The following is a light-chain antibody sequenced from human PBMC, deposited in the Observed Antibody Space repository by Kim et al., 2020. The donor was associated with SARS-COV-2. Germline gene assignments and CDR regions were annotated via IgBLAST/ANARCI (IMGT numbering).Light chain of an antibody. CDR3: QQYNAHRT. V-gene: IGKV1-5*03. CDR1: QNINSW. J-gene: IGKJ1*01. Sequence: DIQMTQSPSTLSASVGDRVTITCRASQNINSWLAWYQQKPGKAPKLLIYKASSLESVVPSRFSGSGSGTEFTLTISLQPDDFATYYCQQYNAHRTFGQGTKVDIK. CDR2: KAS.